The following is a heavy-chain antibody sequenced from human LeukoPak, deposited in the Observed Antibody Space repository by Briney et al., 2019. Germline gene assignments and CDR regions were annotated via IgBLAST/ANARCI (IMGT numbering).Heavy chain of an antibody. CDR3: ARVPRTYYYDSSVRGAFDI. J-gene: IGHJ3*02. CDR1: GVSISSYY. V-gene: IGHV4-4*07. D-gene: IGHD3-22*01. CDR2: IYTSGST. Sequence: SETLSLTCTASGVSISSYYWTWIRQSAGKGLEWIGRIYTSGSTYYNPSLKSRVSMSVDTSKNQFSLKLSSVTAADTAVYYCARVPRTYYYDSSVRGAFDIWGQGTMVTVSS.